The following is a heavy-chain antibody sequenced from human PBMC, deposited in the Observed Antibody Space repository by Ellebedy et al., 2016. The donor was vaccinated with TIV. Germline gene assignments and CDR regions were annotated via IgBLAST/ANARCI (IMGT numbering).Heavy chain of an antibody. Sequence: PGGSLRLSCAVSGFTFSSYEMNWFRQTPGKRPEWVSYISSRGSVIYYADSVKGRFTISRDNAKNSLYLQMNSLRAEDTAVYYCARDREGREDYWGQGTLVTVSS. J-gene: IGHJ4*02. CDR1: GFTFSSYE. CDR2: ISSRGSVI. V-gene: IGHV3-48*03. D-gene: IGHD1-26*01. CDR3: ARDREGREDY.